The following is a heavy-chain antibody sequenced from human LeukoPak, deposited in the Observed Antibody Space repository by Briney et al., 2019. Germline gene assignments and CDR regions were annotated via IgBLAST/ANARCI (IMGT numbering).Heavy chain of an antibody. D-gene: IGHD3-10*01. CDR3: AKAWSSYYGSGSYFLRVLFDY. Sequence: GGSLRLSCAASGFTFSSYGMHWVRQAPGKGLEWVAVISYDGSNKYYADSVKGRFTISRDNSKNTLYLQMNSLRAEDTAVYYCAKAWSSYYGSGSYFLRVLFDYWGQGTLVTVSS. J-gene: IGHJ4*02. CDR1: GFTFSSYG. V-gene: IGHV3-30*18. CDR2: ISYDGSNK.